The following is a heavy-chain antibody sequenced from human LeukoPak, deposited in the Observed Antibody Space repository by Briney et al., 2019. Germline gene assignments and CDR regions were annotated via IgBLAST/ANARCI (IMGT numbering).Heavy chain of an antibody. CDR3: ARSGSGWFDY. Sequence: GGSLRLSCAASGFTFSSNLMSWVRQAPGKGLEWVSVIYAGGDTYYADSVKGRFTISRDNFKNTVYLQMNSLRAEDTGMYYCARSGSGWFDYWGQGTLVTVS. D-gene: IGHD6-19*01. J-gene: IGHJ4*02. CDR2: IYAGGDT. CDR1: GFTFSSNL. V-gene: IGHV3-53*01.